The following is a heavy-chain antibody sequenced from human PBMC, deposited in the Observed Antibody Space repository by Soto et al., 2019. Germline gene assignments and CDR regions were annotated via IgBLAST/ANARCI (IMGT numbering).Heavy chain of an antibody. CDR3: ARARGWPTNWFDP. CDR2: IYYSGST. V-gene: IGHV4-59*01. CDR1: GGCISSYY. Sequence: SETLSLTCTVSGGCISSYYWSWIRQPPGKGLEWIGYIYYSGSTNYNPSLKSRVTISVDTSKNQFSLKLSSVTAADTAVYYCARARGWPTNWFDPWGQGTLVTVSS. J-gene: IGHJ5*02. D-gene: IGHD6-19*01.